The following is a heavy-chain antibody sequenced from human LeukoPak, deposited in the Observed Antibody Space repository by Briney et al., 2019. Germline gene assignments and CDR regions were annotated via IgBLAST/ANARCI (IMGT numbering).Heavy chain of an antibody. CDR3: ARVQGDGDGRDYFDY. V-gene: IGHV4-59*01. CDR1: GGSISSYY. CDR2: IYYSGST. Sequence: SETLSLTCTVSGGSISSYYWSWIRQPPGKGLEWIGYIYYSGSTNYNPSLKSRVTISVDTSKNQFSLKLSSVTAADTAVYYCARVQGDGDGRDYFDYWGQGTLVTVSS. D-gene: IGHD5-24*01. J-gene: IGHJ4*02.